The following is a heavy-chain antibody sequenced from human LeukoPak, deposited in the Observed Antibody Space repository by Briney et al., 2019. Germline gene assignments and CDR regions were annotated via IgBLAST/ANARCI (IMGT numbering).Heavy chain of an antibody. D-gene: IGHD2-21*02. Sequence: GGSLRLSCAASGFTFSSYAMTWVRQAPGKGLEWVSAIRGSDGGNTYYADSVKGRFTISRDKSKNTLYLQMNSLRAEDTAVYYCAKAYCGGDCFPSYYYYAMDAWGQGITVTVSS. CDR1: GFTFSSYA. CDR3: AKAYCGGDCFPSYYYYAMDA. J-gene: IGHJ6*02. V-gene: IGHV3-23*01. CDR2: IRGSDGGNT.